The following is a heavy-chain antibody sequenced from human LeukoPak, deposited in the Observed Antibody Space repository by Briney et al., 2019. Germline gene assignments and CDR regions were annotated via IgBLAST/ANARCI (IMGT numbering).Heavy chain of an antibody. Sequence: GGSLRLSCAGSGFTFTSYSMNWVRQAPGKGLEWVSSISGSSSYIYYADSVRGRFTISRDNAKNSLYLQMNSLRAEDTAVYYCARDYYGDYYFDYWGQGTLVTVSS. J-gene: IGHJ4*02. CDR2: ISGSSSYI. CDR1: GFTFTSYS. D-gene: IGHD4-17*01. V-gene: IGHV3-21*01. CDR3: ARDYYGDYYFDY.